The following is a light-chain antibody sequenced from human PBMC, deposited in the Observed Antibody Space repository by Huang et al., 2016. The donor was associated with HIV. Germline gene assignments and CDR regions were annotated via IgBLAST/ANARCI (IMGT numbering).Light chain of an antibody. J-gene: IGKJ3*01. CDR1: QSVLNSSNNKNY. CDR3: QQYYSTPFT. V-gene: IGKV4-1*01. CDR2: WAS. Sequence: DIVMTQSPDSLAVSLGERATINCKSSQSVLNSSNNKNYLAWYQQKPGQSPKLLIYWASTRESGVPDRFSGSGSATDFTLTISSLQAEDVAVYYCQQYYSTPFTFGPGTKVDIK.